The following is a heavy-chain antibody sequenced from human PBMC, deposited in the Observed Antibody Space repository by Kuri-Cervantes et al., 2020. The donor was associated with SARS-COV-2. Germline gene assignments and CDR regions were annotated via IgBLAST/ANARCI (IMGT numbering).Heavy chain of an antibody. D-gene: IGHD3-22*01. CDR1: GGSISSGGYY. CDR3: ARARYYDSSGYYSYYYYMDV. J-gene: IGHJ6*03. V-gene: IGHV4-30-2*01. Sequence: SCTVSGGSISSGGYYWSWIRQPPGKGLEWIGYIYHSGSTYYNPSLKSRVTISVDRSKNQFSLKLSSVTAADTAVYYCARARYYDSSGYYSYYYYMDVWGKGTTVTVSS. CDR2: IYHSGST.